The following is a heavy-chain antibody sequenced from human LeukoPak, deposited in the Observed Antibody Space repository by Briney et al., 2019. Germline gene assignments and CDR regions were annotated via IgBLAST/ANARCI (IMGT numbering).Heavy chain of an antibody. D-gene: IGHD3-22*01. J-gene: IGHJ2*01. CDR1: GYTFTSYG. Sequence: ASVKVSCKASGYTFTSYGISWVRQAPGQGLEWMGWISAYNGNTNYAQKLQGRVTMTRDTSISTAYMELRRLRSDDTAVYYCARAPYYYDSSGYTPIGYFDLWGRGTLVTVSS. V-gene: IGHV1-18*01. CDR3: ARAPYYYDSSGYTPIGYFDL. CDR2: ISAYNGNT.